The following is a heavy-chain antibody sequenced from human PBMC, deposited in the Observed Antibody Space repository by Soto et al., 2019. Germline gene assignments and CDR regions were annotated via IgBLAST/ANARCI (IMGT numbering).Heavy chain of an antibody. D-gene: IGHD3-22*01. CDR2: ISGSGSTI. V-gene: IGHV3-48*03. CDR1: GFTFSGYE. CDR3: AREVVVFGVIIPTPMDV. Sequence: EVQLVASGGGLVRPGGSLRLSCAASGFTFSGYEMNWVRQAPGKGLEWVSYISGSGSTIYYADSVKGRFTISRDNAKDSLYLQMNSLRAEDTAVYYCAREVVVFGVIIPTPMDVWGQGTTVTVSS. J-gene: IGHJ6*02.